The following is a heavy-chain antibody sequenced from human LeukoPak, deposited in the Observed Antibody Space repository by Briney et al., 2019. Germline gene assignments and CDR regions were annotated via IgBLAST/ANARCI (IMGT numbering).Heavy chain of an antibody. CDR2: ISTSGDNT. CDR1: GFTFSSYA. CDR3: ARKVYHRFDY. Sequence: GGSLRLSCAASGFTFSSYAMTWVRQAPGKGLEWVSAISTSGDNTSYADSVRGRFTISRDNSKNMLYLQMKSLRADDTAVYYGARKVYHRFDYWGQGTLVTASS. V-gene: IGHV3-23*01. J-gene: IGHJ4*02. D-gene: IGHD2-2*01.